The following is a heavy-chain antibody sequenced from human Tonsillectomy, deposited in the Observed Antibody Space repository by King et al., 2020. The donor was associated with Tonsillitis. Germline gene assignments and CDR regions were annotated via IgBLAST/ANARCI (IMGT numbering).Heavy chain of an antibody. J-gene: IGHJ4*02. CDR2: ISRSSGTL. CDR1: GFIFGDYS. Sequence: VQLVESGGGLVQPGGSLRLSCVASGFIFGDYSMNWVRQAPGKGLEWISYISRSSGTLYYADSVKGRFTISRDNANNSLYLQVNSLRAEDTAIYYCAKDTGSYPGFDSFDYWGQGALVTVSS. V-gene: IGHV3-48*01. CDR3: AKDTGSYPGFDSFDY. D-gene: IGHD1-26*01.